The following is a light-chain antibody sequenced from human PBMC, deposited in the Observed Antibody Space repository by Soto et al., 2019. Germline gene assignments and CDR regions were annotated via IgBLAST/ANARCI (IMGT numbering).Light chain of an antibody. CDR3: QQYNHWPT. CDR1: QSVGSA. Sequence: EIVMTQSPDILSVSPGERATLSCRASQSVGSALAWYPQKPGQAPRLLISGASTRATGVPARLSASGSGTEFTLTIRSLQSEDFAFYFCQQYNHWPTFGQGTRLEIK. J-gene: IGKJ5*01. V-gene: IGKV3-15*01. CDR2: GAS.